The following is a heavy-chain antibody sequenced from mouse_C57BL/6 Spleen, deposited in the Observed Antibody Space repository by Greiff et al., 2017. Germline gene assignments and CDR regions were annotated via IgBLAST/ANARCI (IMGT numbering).Heavy chain of an antibody. J-gene: IGHJ2*01. D-gene: IGHD1-1*01. CDR3: ARRNCVSSYYYFDY. Sequence: VQLQQPGAELVRPGSSVKLSCKASGYTFTSYWMHWVKQRPIQGLEWIGNIDPSDSETHYNQKFKDKATLTVDKSSSTAYMQLSSLTSEDSAVYYCARRNCVSSYYYFDYWGQGTTLTVSS. V-gene: IGHV1-52*01. CDR1: GYTFTSYW. CDR2: IDPSDSET.